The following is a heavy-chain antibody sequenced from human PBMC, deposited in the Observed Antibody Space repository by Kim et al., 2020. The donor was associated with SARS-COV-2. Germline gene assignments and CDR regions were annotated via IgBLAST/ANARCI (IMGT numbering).Heavy chain of an antibody. V-gene: IGHV3-7*01. J-gene: IGHJ3*02. CDR1: GFTFSSYW. CDR2: IKEDGSEE. D-gene: IGHD5-12*01. Sequence: GGSLRLSCADSGFTFSSYWMSWVRQAPGKGLEWVANIKEDGSEEYYVDSVKGRFTISRDNAKNSVYLQMNSLRAEDTAVYFCVRDGYSGYDRAFDIWGQGTMVTVSS. CDR3: VRDGYSGYDRAFDI.